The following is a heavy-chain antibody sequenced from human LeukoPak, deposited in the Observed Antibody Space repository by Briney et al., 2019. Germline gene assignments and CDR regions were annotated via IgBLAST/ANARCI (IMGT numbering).Heavy chain of an antibody. J-gene: IGHJ4*02. D-gene: IGHD1-26*01. CDR1: GFTFSSYA. V-gene: IGHV3-23*01. CDR2: ISGSGGST. Sequence: TGGSLRLSCAASGFTFSSYAMSWVRQAPGKGLEWVSAISGSGGSTYYADSVKGRFTISRDNSKNTLYLQMNSLRAEDTAVYYCATHNSGSYLYYFDYWGQGTLVTVSS. CDR3: ATHNSGSYLYYFDY.